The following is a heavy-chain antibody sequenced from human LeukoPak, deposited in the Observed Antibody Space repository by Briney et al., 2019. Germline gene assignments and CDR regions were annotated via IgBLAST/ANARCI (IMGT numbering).Heavy chain of an antibody. J-gene: IGHJ5*02. Sequence: SETLSLTCTVFGYSISSGYYWGWIRQPPGKGLEWICCVYHSGSTYYNPSLKSRVTISVDTSKNQFSLRLSSVTAADTSVYYCARGVVGATTGNWFDPWGQGTLVSVSS. CDR2: VYHSGST. CDR1: GYSISSGYY. D-gene: IGHD1-26*01. V-gene: IGHV4-38-2*02. CDR3: ARGVVGATTGNWFDP.